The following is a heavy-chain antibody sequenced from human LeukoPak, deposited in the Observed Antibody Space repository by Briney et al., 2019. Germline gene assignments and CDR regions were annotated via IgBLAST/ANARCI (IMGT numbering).Heavy chain of an antibody. J-gene: IGHJ4*02. CDR1: GFTFSTYA. D-gene: IGHD3-10*01. CDR2: ISGSGGST. Sequence: GGSLRLSCAASGFTFSTYAMSWVRQAPGKGLEWVSAISGSGGSTYYADSVKGRLTISRDDSKNTLYLQMNSLRADDTAVYYCAKGVAMGYYGSGSPVDYWGQGTLVTVSS. CDR3: AKGVAMGYYGSGSPVDY. V-gene: IGHV3-23*01.